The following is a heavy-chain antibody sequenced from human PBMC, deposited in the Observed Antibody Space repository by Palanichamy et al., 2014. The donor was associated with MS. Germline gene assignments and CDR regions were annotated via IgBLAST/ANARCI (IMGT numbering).Heavy chain of an antibody. V-gene: IGHV4-4*07. Sequence: VQLQESGPGLVKPSETLSLTCTVSGGSISSYYWSWIRQPAGKGLEWIGRIYTSGSTNYNPSLKSRVTMSVDTPKNQFSLKLSSVTAADTAVYYCAKGYCSGGSCYELDWGQGTLVTVSS. CDR2: IYTSGST. CDR1: GGSISSYY. J-gene: IGHJ4*02. CDR3: AKGYCSGGSCYELD. D-gene: IGHD2-15*01.